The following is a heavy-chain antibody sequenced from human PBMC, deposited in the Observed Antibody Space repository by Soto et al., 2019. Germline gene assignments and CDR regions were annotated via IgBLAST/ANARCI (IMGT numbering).Heavy chain of an antibody. CDR2: IYYSGST. D-gene: IGHD3-9*01. CDR1: GGSISSGGYY. V-gene: IGHV4-31*03. J-gene: IGHJ4*02. Sequence: LSLPCTVSGGSISSGGYYWSWIRQHPGKGLEWIGYIYYSGSTYYNPSLKSRVTISVDTSKNQFSLKLSSVTAADTAVYYCARAMSLRYFDWLSAIDYWGQGTLVTVSS. CDR3: ARAMSLRYFDWLSAIDY.